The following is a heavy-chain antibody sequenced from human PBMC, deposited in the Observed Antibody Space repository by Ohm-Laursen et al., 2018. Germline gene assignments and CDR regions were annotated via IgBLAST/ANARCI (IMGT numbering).Heavy chain of an antibody. J-gene: IGHJ4*02. Sequence: TLSLTCAVYGGSFSGYYWSWIRQPSGKGLEWIGEINHSGSTNYNPSLKSRVTISVDTSKNQFSLKLSSVTAADTAVYYCARGLSAIVYWGQGTLVTVSS. CDR3: ARGLSAIVY. CDR2: INHSGST. D-gene: IGHD2-15*01. CDR1: GGSFSGYY. V-gene: IGHV4-34*01.